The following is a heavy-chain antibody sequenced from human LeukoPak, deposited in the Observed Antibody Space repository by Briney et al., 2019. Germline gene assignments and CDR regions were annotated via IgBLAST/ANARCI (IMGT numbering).Heavy chain of an antibody. CDR1: GYTFTSYY. CDR3: ARDFYDFWSGSTGRRFDP. V-gene: IGHV1-46*01. Sequence: ASVKVSCKASGYTFTSYYMHWVRQAPGQGLEWMGIINPSGGSTSYAQKFQGRVTMTRDTSTSTVYMELSSLRSEDTAVYYCARDFYDFWSGSTGRRFDPWGQGTLVTVSS. J-gene: IGHJ5*02. D-gene: IGHD3-3*01. CDR2: INPSGGST.